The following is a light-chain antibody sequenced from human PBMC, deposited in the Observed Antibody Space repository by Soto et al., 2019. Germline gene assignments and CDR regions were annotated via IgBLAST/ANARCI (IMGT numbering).Light chain of an antibody. Sequence: VLTQSPCTLSLKPGERVTLSCRASQSISNNHLAWYQQKPGQAPRLLIHGTSNRATGIPDRFSGSGSGTDFTLTFSRLEPEDFAVYYCEYCVTSITFGGGTKVDIK. J-gene: IGKJ4*01. CDR3: EYCVTSIT. CDR1: QSISNNH. CDR2: GTS. V-gene: IGKV3-20*01.